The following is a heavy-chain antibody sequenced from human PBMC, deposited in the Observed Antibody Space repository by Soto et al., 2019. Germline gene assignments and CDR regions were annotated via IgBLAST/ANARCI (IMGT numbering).Heavy chain of an antibody. Sequence: SETLSLTCTVSGCSISSSSYYWGWIRQPPGKGLEWIGSIYYSGSTYYNPSLKSRVTISVDTSKNQVSLNLTSVTAADTAVYFCARLGGYYQALDHWSQGTLVTVSS. J-gene: IGHJ4*02. CDR1: GCSISSSSYY. V-gene: IGHV4-39*01. D-gene: IGHD3-3*01. CDR3: ARLGGYYQALDH. CDR2: IYYSGST.